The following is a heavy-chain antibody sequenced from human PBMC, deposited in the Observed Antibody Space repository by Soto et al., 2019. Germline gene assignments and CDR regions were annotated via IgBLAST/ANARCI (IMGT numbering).Heavy chain of an antibody. CDR3: VRATGRGSSSIVSWFDP. Sequence: GGSLRLSCAASGFNFDDHGMNWVRQAPGKGLEWVSGINWNGGSTGYTDSVKGRFTISRDNAKNSLYLQMNSLRVEDTAFYHCVRATGRGSSSIVSWFDPWGQGTLVTVSS. J-gene: IGHJ5*02. V-gene: IGHV3-20*01. D-gene: IGHD6-6*01. CDR2: INWNGGST. CDR1: GFNFDDHG.